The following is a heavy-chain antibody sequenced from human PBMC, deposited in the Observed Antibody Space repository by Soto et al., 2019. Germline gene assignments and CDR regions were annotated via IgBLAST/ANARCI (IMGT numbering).Heavy chain of an antibody. CDR1: GGSISSGDYY. CDR3: ARVRSRQNGDAFDI. CDR2: IYYSGST. Sequence: QVQLQESGPGLVKPSQTLSLTCTVSGGSISSGDYYWSWIRQPPGKGLEWIGYIYYSGSTYNNPALKSRVTISVDTSKNQFSLKLTTVTAADTAVYYCARVRSRQNGDAFDIWGQGTMVTVSS. V-gene: IGHV4-30-4*01. J-gene: IGHJ3*02. D-gene: IGHD3-16*02.